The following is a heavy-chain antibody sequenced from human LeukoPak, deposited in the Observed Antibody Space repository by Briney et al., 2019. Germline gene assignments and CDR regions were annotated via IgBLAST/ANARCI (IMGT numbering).Heavy chain of an antibody. J-gene: IGHJ4*02. Sequence: PSETLSLTCTVSGGSISSYYWSWIRQPPGKGLEWIGYIYYSGSTNYNPSLKSRVTISVDTSKNQSSLKLSSVTAADTAVYYCASSGYSYGRVDYWGQGTLVTVSS. CDR3: ASSGYSYGRVDY. V-gene: IGHV4-59*08. CDR1: GGSISSYY. CDR2: IYYSGST. D-gene: IGHD5-18*01.